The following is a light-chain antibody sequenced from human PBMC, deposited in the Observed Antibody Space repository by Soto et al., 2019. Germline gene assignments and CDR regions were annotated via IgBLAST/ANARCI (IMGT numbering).Light chain of an antibody. V-gene: IGLV2-14*03. CDR3: CSYKASSVL. CDR1: GSDY. Sequence: QSALTQPASVSGSPGQSITISCTGTGSDYVSWYQQHPGKAPRLIIYDVSDRPSGVSNRFSGSKSGSTASLTISGLQAEDEAHYYCCSYKASSVLFGGGTKLTVL. J-gene: IGLJ2*01. CDR2: DVS.